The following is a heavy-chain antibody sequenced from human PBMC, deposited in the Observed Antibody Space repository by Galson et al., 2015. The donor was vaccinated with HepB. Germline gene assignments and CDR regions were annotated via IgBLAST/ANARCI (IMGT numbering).Heavy chain of an antibody. CDR2: IKQDGSEK. V-gene: IGHV3-7*01. CDR3: ASAQEFDAFDI. J-gene: IGHJ3*02. Sequence: LRLSCAASGFTFSSYWMSWVRQAPGKGLEWVANIKQDGSEKYYVDSVKGRFTISRDNAKNSLYLQMNSLRAEDTAVYYCASAQEFDAFDIWGQGTMVTVSS. CDR1: GFTFSSYW. D-gene: IGHD2/OR15-2a*01.